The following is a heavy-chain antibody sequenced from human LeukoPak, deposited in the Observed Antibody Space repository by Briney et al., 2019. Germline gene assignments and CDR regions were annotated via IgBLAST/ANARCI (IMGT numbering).Heavy chain of an antibody. J-gene: IGHJ6*03. Sequence: ASVKVSCKASGYTFTGYYMHWVRQAPGQGLEWMGWIIPIFGTANYAQKFQGRVTITTDESTSTAYMELSSLRSEDTAVYHCASSLASGDYYYMDVWGKGTTVTVSS. CDR3: ASSLASGDYYYMDV. V-gene: IGHV1-69*05. CDR2: IIPIFGTA. D-gene: IGHD6-25*01. CDR1: GYTFTGYY.